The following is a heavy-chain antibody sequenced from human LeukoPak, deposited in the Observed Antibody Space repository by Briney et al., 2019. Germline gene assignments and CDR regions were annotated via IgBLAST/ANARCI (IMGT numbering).Heavy chain of an antibody. Sequence: PGGSLRLSCAASGFTFSSYAMTWVRQGPGKGLERVSAISAAGGSTYYADSVKGRFTISRDNSKNTLYLQMNSLRAEDTAVYYCAKVSGSGTYYYYYMDVWGKGTTVTVSS. D-gene: IGHD2-15*01. J-gene: IGHJ6*03. V-gene: IGHV3-23*01. CDR1: GFTFSSYA. CDR2: ISAAGGST. CDR3: AKVSGSGTYYYYYMDV.